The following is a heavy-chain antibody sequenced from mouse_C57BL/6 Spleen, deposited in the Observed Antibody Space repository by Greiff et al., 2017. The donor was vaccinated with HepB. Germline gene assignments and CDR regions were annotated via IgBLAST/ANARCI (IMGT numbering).Heavy chain of an antibody. J-gene: IGHJ4*01. CDR2: IYPGSGNT. CDR3: ARSWSYDYDEGYAMDY. D-gene: IGHD2-4*01. V-gene: IGHV1-76*01. CDR1: GYTFTDYY. Sequence: QVQLKQSGAELVRPGASVKLSCKASGYTFTDYYINWVKQRPGQGLEWIARIYPGSGNTYYNEKFKGKATLTAEKSSSTAYMQLSSLTSEDSAVYFCARSWSYDYDEGYAMDYWGQGTSVTVSS.